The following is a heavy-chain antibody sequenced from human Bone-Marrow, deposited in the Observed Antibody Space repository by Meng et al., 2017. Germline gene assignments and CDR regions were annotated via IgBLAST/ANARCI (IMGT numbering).Heavy chain of an antibody. J-gene: IGHJ4*02. CDR2: MNPNSGNT. D-gene: IGHD6-13*01. V-gene: IGHV1-8*03. Sequence: ASVQVFCKASGYTFTSYDINWVRQATGQGLEWMRWMNPNSGNTGYAQKFQGRVTITRNTSISTAYMELSSLRSEDTAVYYCARGGIAAAAIDYWGQGTLVTVSS. CDR1: GYTFTSYD. CDR3: ARGGIAAAAIDY.